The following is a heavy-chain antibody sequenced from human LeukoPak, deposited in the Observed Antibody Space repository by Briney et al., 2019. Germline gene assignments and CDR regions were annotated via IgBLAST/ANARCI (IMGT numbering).Heavy chain of an antibody. D-gene: IGHD2-2*01. J-gene: IGHJ5*02. CDR3: ARGRFLGVVAAAMRNWFDP. CDR1: GGSFSGYY. Sequence: SETLSLTCAVYGGSFSGYYWSWIRQPPGKGLEWIGEINHSGSTNYNPSLKSRVTISVDTSKNQYSLKLSSVTAADTAVYYCARGRFLGVVAAAMRNWFDPWGQGTLVTVSS. CDR2: INHSGST. V-gene: IGHV4-34*01.